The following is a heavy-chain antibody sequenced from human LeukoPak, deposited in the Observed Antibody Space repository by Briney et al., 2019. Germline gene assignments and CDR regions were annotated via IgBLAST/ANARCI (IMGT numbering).Heavy chain of an antibody. V-gene: IGHV3-53*01. J-gene: IGHJ3*02. D-gene: IGHD2-2*01. Sequence: RGSRRLSCAASGFTVSSNYMSWVGQAPGKGLEWVSVIYSGGSTYYADSVKGRFIISRDNSKNTLYLQMNSLTAEDTAVYYCARVGVVPAAIPDGFDIWGQGTMVPVSS. CDR1: GFTVSSNY. CDR3: ARVGVVPAAIPDGFDI. CDR2: IYSGGST.